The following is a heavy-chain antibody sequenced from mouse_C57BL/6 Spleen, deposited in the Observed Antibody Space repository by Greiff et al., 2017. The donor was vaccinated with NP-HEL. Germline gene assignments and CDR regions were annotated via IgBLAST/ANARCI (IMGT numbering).Heavy chain of an antibody. Sequence: VQLVESGAELARPGASVKLSCKASGYTFTSYGISWVKQRTGQGLEWIGEIYPRSGNTYYNEKFKGKATLTADKSSSTAYMELRSLTSEDSAVYFCARGTVVATSKAYWGQGTLVTVSA. CDR2: IYPRSGNT. V-gene: IGHV1-81*01. CDR1: GYTFTSYG. CDR3: ARGTVVATSKAY. J-gene: IGHJ3*01. D-gene: IGHD1-1*01.